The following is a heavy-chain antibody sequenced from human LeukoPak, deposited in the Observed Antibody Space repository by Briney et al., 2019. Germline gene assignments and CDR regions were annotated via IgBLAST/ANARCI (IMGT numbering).Heavy chain of an antibody. V-gene: IGHV3-30-3*01. Sequence: GGSLRLSCAASGFSFSSYAMFWVRQAPGKGLEWVKIISRDGSDTFYADSVRRRFIIYRDNSKNMLYLQLNSLATEDTALYYCARDFWWLPDYWGQGTLVTVSS. J-gene: IGHJ4*02. D-gene: IGHD3-3*01. CDR2: ISRDGSDT. CDR3: ARDFWWLPDY. CDR1: GFSFSSYA.